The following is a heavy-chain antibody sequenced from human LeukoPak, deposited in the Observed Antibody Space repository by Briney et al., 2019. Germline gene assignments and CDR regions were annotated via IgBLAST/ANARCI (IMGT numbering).Heavy chain of an antibody. CDR3: AKGAEFCTTTCPVDYYYFYYYYMDV. D-gene: IGHD2-2*01. V-gene: IGHV3-23*01. Sequence: GGSLSLSGAASGFTFSNYALIWVRHAPGKALEWIFAISGDGGSKGRFTISRDNSKNSLYLQMNSLGAEDTAVYYCAKGAEFCTTTCPVDYYYFYYYYMDVWGKGTTVTVSS. J-gene: IGHJ6*03. CDR1: GFTFSNYA. CDR2: ISGDGGS.